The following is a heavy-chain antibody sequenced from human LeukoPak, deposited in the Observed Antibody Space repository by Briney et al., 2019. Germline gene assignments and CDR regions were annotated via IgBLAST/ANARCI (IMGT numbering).Heavy chain of an antibody. CDR3: ASGYDLDY. CDR1: GGSISSGSYY. V-gene: IGHV4-61*02. CDR2: IYTSGST. Sequence: SETLSLTCTVSGGSISSGSYYWSWIRQPAGKGLEWIGRIYTSGSTNYNPSLKSRVTISVDTSKNQFSLKLSSVTAADTALYYCASGYDLDYWGQGTLVTVSS. J-gene: IGHJ4*02. D-gene: IGHD5-12*01.